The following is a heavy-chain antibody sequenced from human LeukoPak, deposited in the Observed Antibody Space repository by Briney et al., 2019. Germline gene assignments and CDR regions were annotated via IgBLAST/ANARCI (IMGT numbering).Heavy chain of an antibody. Sequence: GGSLRLSCAASGFTFSSYGMHWVRQAPGKGLEWVAFIRYDGSNKYYADSVKGRFTISRDNSKNTLYLQMNCLRAEDTAVYYCAKPYAAYSGSPSPFDYWGQGTLVTVSS. CDR3: AKPYAAYSGSPSPFDY. D-gene: IGHD3-10*01. V-gene: IGHV3-30*02. J-gene: IGHJ4*02. CDR2: IRYDGSNK. CDR1: GFTFSSYG.